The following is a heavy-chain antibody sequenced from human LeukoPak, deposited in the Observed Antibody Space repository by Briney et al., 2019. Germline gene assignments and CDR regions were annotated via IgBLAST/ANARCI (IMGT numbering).Heavy chain of an antibody. Sequence: SETLSLTCTVSGGSISSSYCSRIRQPPGKGLEWIGYIYYSGTTNYNPSLKSRVTISVDTSNKQFSLKLNSVTAADTAVYFCASETAYHDSSGYYKNWGQGTLVTVSS. CDR2: IYYSGTT. V-gene: IGHV4-59*12. J-gene: IGHJ4*02. CDR1: GGSISSSY. CDR3: ASETAYHDSSGYYKN. D-gene: IGHD3-22*01.